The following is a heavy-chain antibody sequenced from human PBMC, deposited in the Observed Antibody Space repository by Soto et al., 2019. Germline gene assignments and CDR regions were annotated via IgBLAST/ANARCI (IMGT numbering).Heavy chain of an antibody. CDR2: IYPGDSDT. CDR3: ARLQQLAPNNWFDP. CDR1: GYSFTSYW. D-gene: IGHD6-13*01. Sequence: PGESLKPSCNGSGYSFTSYWIGWVRQMPGKGLEWMGFIYPGDSDTRYSPSFQGQVTISADKSISTAYLQWSSLKASDTAMYYCARLQQLAPNNWFDPWGQGTLVTVSS. J-gene: IGHJ5*02. V-gene: IGHV5-51*01.